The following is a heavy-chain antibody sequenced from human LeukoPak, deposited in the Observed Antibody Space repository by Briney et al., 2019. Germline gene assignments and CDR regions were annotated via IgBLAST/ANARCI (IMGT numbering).Heavy chain of an antibody. J-gene: IGHJ6*02. CDR2: IYSGGST. V-gene: IGHV3-66*02. CDR1: GFTVSSNY. D-gene: IGHD3-22*01. CDR3: ASPGSCYDSSGYYSAPLDYYYGMDV. Sequence: GGSLRLSCAASGFTVSSNYMSWVRQAPGKGLEWVSVIYSGGSTYYADSVKGRFTIPRDNSKNTLYLQMNSLRAEDTAVYYCASPGSCYDSSGYYSAPLDYYYGMDVWGQGTTVTVSS.